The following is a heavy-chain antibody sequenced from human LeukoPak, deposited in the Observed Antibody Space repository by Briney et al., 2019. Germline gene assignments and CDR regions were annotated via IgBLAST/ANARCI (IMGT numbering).Heavy chain of an antibody. CDR1: GFTFSSYA. CDR2: ISGGGVST. CDR3: AKDSSHTGYYYYYMDV. Sequence: GGSLILSCAASGFTFSSYAMSWVRQAPGKGLEWVSAISGGGVSTYYADSVKGRFTISRDKSKNTLFLQMNSLRAEDTAVYYCAKDSSHTGYYYYYMDVWGKGTTVTVSS. V-gene: IGHV3-23*01. J-gene: IGHJ6*03. D-gene: IGHD6-13*01.